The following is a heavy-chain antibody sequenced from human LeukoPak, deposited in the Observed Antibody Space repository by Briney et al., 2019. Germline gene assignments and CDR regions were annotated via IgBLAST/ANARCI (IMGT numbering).Heavy chain of an antibody. CDR2: IYYSGST. CDR1: GGSISSYY. V-gene: IGHV4-59*01. CDR3: ARALRAFDI. Sequence: NPSETLSLTCTVSGGSISSYYWSWIRQPPGKGLEWIGYIYYSGSTNYNPSLKSRVTISVDTSKNQFSLKLSSVTAADTAVCYCARALRAFDIWGQGTMVTVSS. J-gene: IGHJ3*02.